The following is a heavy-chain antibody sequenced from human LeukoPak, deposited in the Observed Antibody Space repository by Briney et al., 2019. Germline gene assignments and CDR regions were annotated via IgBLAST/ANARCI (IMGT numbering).Heavy chain of an antibody. V-gene: IGHV4-38-2*02. CDR3: ARERRVAAAAPEYFQH. Sequence: NPSETPSLTCTVSGYSISSGYYWGWIRQPPGKGLEWIGSIYHSGSTYYNPSLKSRVTISVDTSKNQFSLKLSSVTAADTAVYYCARERRVAAAAPEYFQHWGQGTLVTVSS. CDR1: GYSISSGYY. CDR2: IYHSGST. D-gene: IGHD6-13*01. J-gene: IGHJ1*01.